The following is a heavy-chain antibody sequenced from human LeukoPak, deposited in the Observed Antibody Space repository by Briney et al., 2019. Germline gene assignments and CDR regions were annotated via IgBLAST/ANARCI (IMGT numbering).Heavy chain of an antibody. CDR3: ARRAELFYSSSYYFDY. CDR1: GYSFTSYW. D-gene: IGHD6-6*01. Sequence: GESLKISCKGSGYSFTSYWIGWVRQMPGKGLEWMGIIYPGDSDTRYSPSFQGQVTISADKSISTAYLQWSSLKASDTAMYYCARRAELFYSSSYYFDYWGQGTLVTVSS. V-gene: IGHV5-51*01. J-gene: IGHJ4*02. CDR2: IYPGDSDT.